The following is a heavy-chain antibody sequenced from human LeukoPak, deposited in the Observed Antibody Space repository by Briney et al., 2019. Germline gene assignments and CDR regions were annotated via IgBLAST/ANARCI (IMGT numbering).Heavy chain of an antibody. CDR1: GFTFTSSA. CDR3: TGSGSPEYYYYYYGMDV. Sequence: SVKVSCKASGFTFTSSAVQWVRQARGQRLEWIGWIVVGSGNTNYAQKFQERVTITRDMSTSTAYMELSSLRSEDTAVYYCTGSGSPEYYYYYYGMDVWGQGTTVTVSS. J-gene: IGHJ6*02. D-gene: IGHD1-26*01. V-gene: IGHV1-58*01. CDR2: IVVGSGNT.